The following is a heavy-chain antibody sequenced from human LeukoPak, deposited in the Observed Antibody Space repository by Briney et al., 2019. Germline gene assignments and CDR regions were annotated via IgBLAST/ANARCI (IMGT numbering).Heavy chain of an antibody. CDR1: GGSISSSSYY. V-gene: IGHV4-39*01. CDR3: ARVLRFLEWSESWFDP. Sequence: PSETLSLTCTVSGGSISSSSYYWGWIRQPPGKGLEWIGSIYYSGSTYYNPSLKSRVTISVDTSKNQFSLKLSSVTAADTAVYYCARVLRFLEWSESWFDPWGQGTLVTVSS. D-gene: IGHD3-3*01. J-gene: IGHJ5*02. CDR2: IYYSGST.